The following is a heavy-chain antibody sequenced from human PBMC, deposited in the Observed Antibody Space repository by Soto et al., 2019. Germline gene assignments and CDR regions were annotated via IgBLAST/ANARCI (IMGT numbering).Heavy chain of an antibody. CDR3: AKSPGQAPGSWYTPSLYYYYGMDV. Sequence: PGGSLRLSCAASGFTFSSYAMSGVRQAPGKGLEWVSAISGSGGSTYYADSVKGRFTISRDNSKNTLYLQMNSLRAEDTAVYYCAKSPGQAPGSWYTPSLYYYYGMDVWGQGTTVTVSS. CDR1: GFTFSSYA. V-gene: IGHV3-23*01. J-gene: IGHJ6*02. D-gene: IGHD6-13*01. CDR2: ISGSGGST.